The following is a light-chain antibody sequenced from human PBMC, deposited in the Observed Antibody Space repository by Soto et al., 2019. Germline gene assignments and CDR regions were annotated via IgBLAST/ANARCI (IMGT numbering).Light chain of an antibody. CDR3: SSYTSSSTLYV. CDR2: DVS. Sequence: QSALTQPASVSGSPGQSITISCTGTSSDVGGYNYVSWYQQQPGKAPKLMIYDVSNRPSGVSNRFSGSKSGNTASLTISGLQAEDEDDYYCSSYTSSSTLYVFGTGTKLTVL. J-gene: IGLJ1*01. V-gene: IGLV2-14*01. CDR1: SSDVGGYNY.